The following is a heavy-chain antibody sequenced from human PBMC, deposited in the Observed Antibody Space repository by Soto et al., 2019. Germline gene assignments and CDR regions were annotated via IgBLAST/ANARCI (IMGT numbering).Heavy chain of an antibody. V-gene: IGHV4-61*08. Sequence: PSETLSLTCTVSGGSISSGGYYWSWIRQHPGKGLEWIGYIYYSGSTYYNPSLKSRVTISVDTSKNQFSLKLSSVTAADTAVYYCTGAYYHIDGYTTVPWGQAPSVTLSS. J-gene: IGHJ5*02. D-gene: IGHD3-9*01. CDR1: GGSISSGGYY. CDR2: IYYSGST. CDR3: TGAYYHIDGYTTVP.